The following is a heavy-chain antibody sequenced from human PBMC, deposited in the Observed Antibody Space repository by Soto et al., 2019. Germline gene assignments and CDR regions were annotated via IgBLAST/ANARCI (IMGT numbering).Heavy chain of an antibody. CDR1: GGAFSIYG. J-gene: IGHJ5*02. CDR2: IIPIFGTA. CDR3: ATDLCSDADCVSTGCYYNWFDP. V-gene: IGHV1-69*12. D-gene: IGHD2-2*01. Sequence: QVQLVQSGAEVKKPGSSVKVSCKASGGAFSIYGISWVRQAPGQGLEWMGGIIPIFGTANYEQKFQGRVKITADESTSTGYMELSSLRSEDTAVYYCATDLCSDADCVSTGCYYNWFDPWGQGTLVTVSS.